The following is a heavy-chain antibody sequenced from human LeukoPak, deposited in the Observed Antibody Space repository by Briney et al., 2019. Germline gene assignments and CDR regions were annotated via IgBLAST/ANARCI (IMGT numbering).Heavy chain of an antibody. CDR1: GGSISSYY. CDR2: IYYSGST. J-gene: IGHJ3*02. CDR3: ARLHSYDSSGYRDAFDI. Sequence: SETLSLTCTVSGGSISSYYWSWIRQPPGKGPEWIGYIYYSGSTKYNPSLKSRVTISVDTSKNQFSLKLSSVTAADTAVYYCARLHSYDSSGYRDAFDIWGQGTMVTVSS. V-gene: IGHV4-59*08. D-gene: IGHD3-22*01.